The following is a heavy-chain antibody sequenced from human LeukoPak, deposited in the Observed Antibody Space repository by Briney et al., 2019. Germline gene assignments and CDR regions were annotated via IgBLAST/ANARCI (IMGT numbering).Heavy chain of an antibody. J-gene: IGHJ5*02. Sequence: SETLSLTCTVSGGSISSGGYYWSWIRQHPGKGLEWIGYIYYSGSTYYNPSLKSRVTISVDTSKNQFSLKLSSVTAADTAVYYCAGWREYQLPGPFDPWGQGTLVTVSS. CDR3: AGWREYQLPGPFDP. D-gene: IGHD2-2*01. V-gene: IGHV4-31*03. CDR2: IYYSGST. CDR1: GGSISSGGYY.